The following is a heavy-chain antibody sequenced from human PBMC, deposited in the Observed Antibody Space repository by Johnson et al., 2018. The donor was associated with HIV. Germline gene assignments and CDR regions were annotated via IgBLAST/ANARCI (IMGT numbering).Heavy chain of an antibody. CDR2: IRYDGSNK. Sequence: EQLVESGGGLVKPGGSLRLSCAASGFTFSSYGMHWVRPAPGKGLEWVAFIRYDGSNKYYADSVKGRFTISRDNSKNTLYLQMNSLRAEDTAVYYWAKDRWHYKVWVDAFDIWGQGTMVTVSS. CDR1: GFTFSSYG. D-gene: IGHD3-16*01. V-gene: IGHV3-30*02. CDR3: AKDRWHYKVWVDAFDI. J-gene: IGHJ3*02.